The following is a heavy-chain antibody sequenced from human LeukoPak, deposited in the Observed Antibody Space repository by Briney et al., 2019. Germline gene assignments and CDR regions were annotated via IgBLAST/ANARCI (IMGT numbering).Heavy chain of an antibody. CDR2: ISSSSSYI. V-gene: IGHV3-21*01. CDR3: ARMPRSTSCQVCYGMDV. D-gene: IGHD2-2*01. J-gene: IGHJ6*02. Sequence: GGSLRLSCAASGFAFSSYSMNWVRQAPGKGLEWVSSISSSSSYIYYADSVKGRFTISRDNAKNSLYLQMNSLRAEDTAVYYCARMPRSTSCQVCYGMDVWGQGTTVTVSS. CDR1: GFAFSSYS.